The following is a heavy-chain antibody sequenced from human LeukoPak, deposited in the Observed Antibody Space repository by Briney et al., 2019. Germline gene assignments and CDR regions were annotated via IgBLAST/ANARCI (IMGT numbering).Heavy chain of an antibody. CDR3: VKERPGKAYADF. V-gene: IGHV3-23*01. Sequence: PGGSLRLSCAASGFTFSSYAMSWVRQAPGKGLEWVSAISGSGDKTYYADSVKGRFTISRDNSRFTVHLQMNSLRGEDTAVYYCVKERPGKAYADFWGQGPWSPSP. CDR1: GFTFSSYA. CDR2: ISGSGDKT. J-gene: IGHJ4*02. D-gene: IGHD1-26*01.